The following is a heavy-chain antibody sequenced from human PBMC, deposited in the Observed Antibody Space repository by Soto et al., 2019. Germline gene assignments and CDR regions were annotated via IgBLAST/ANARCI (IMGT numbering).Heavy chain of an antibody. CDR3: AKGRGGLVRFLEWDSYSPGFDY. CDR1: GFTFSSYA. CDR2: ISGSGGST. V-gene: IGHV3-23*01. Sequence: GGSLRLSCAASGFTFSSYAMSWVRQAPGKGLEWVSAISGSGGSTYYADSVKGRFTISRDNSKNTLYLQMNSLRAEDTAVYYCAKGRGGLVRFLEWDSYSPGFDYWGQGTLVTVSS. J-gene: IGHJ4*02. D-gene: IGHD3-3*01.